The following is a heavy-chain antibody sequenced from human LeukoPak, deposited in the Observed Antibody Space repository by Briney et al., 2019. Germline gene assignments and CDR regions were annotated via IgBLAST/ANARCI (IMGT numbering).Heavy chain of an antibody. CDR3: ARDVGGAPDY. D-gene: IGHD3-16*01. Sequence: GGPLRLSCAASGFTFSSYAMSWVRQAPGKGLEWVSVIYSGGSTDYADSVKGRFTISRDNSKNTLYLQMNSLRAEDTAVYYCARDVGGAPDYWGQGTLVTVSS. V-gene: IGHV3-53*01. CDR1: GFTFSSYA. CDR2: IYSGGST. J-gene: IGHJ4*02.